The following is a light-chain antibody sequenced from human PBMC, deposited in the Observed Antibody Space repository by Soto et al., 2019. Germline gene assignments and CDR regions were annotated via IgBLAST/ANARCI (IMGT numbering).Light chain of an antibody. CDR1: QGISSY. J-gene: IGKJ1*01. V-gene: IGKV1-8*01. CDR2: KAS. CDR3: QQYKSYST. Sequence: AIRMTQSPSSLSASTGDIVTITCRASQGISSYLAWYQQTPGKAPKLLIYKASTLKSGVPSRLSGSGSGTEFPLTISSMTPDDFATYYCQQYKSYSTFGQGTQVDIK.